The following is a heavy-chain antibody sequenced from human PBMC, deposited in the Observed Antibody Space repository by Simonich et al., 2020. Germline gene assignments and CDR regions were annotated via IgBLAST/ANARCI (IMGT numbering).Heavy chain of an antibody. CDR3: VRPDSGYDYFDY. V-gene: IGHV5-51*03. CDR1: GYSFTSYW. J-gene: IGHJ4*02. D-gene: IGHD5-12*01. CDR2: ISPGSSDT. Sequence: EVQLVQSGAEVKKPGESLKISCKGSGYSFTSYWIGWVRQRPGKGLEWRGIISPGSSDTQNSPSFQGQVTISADKSISTAYLQGSSLKASDTAMYYCVRPDSGYDYFDYWGQGTLVTVSS.